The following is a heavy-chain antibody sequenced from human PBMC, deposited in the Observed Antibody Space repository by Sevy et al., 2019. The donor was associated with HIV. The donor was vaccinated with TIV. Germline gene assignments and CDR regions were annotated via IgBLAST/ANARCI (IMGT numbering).Heavy chain of an antibody. Sequence: GGSLRLSCAASGFTFDDYVMHWVRQAPGKGLEWVSGISWNSGSIGYADSVKGRFTISRDNAKNSLYLQMNSLRAEDTALYYCAKDIDSSNRYGMDVWGQGTTVTVSS. V-gene: IGHV3-9*01. CDR3: AKDIDSSNRYGMDV. CDR2: ISWNSGSI. D-gene: IGHD6-13*01. J-gene: IGHJ6*02. CDR1: GFTFDDYV.